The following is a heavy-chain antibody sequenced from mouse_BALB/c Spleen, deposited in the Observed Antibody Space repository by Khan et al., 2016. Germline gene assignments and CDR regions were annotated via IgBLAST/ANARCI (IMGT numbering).Heavy chain of an antibody. Sequence: QVQLKESGPGLVAPSQSLSITCTVSGFSLTSYGVHWVRQPPGKGLEWLGIIWTGGNTNYKSALMSRLSISKDNSKSQVFLKMNSLQTDDTAMYYFARDSGSYLYYFDYWGQGTTLTVSS. V-gene: IGHV2-9*02. CDR3: ARDSGSYLYYFDY. D-gene: IGHD1-1*02. CDR2: IWTGGNT. J-gene: IGHJ2*01. CDR1: GFSLTSYG.